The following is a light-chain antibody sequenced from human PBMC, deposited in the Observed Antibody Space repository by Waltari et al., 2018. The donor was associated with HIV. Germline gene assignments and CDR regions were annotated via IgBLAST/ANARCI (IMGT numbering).Light chain of an antibody. CDR3: AAWDDSLNGYV. CDR1: SSNIGSYT. J-gene: IGLJ1*01. Sequence: VLTQPPSASGTPGHRVTISCSGSSSNIGSYTVNWYQHLPATAPKLLIFRNSQRPSGVPDRFSASKSGTSASLAISGLQSEDEADYYCAAWDDSLNGYVFGTGTRVTVL. CDR2: RNS. V-gene: IGLV1-44*01.